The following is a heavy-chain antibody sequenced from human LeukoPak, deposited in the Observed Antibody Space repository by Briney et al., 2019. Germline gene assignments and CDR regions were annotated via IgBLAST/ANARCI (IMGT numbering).Heavy chain of an antibody. J-gene: IGHJ4*02. CDR2: IYPGDFDT. V-gene: IGHV5-51*01. Sequence: GESLKISCKASGYSFTSYWIGWVRQMPGKGLEWMGSIYPGDFDTRYSPSFQGQVTISADTSISTAYLQWSSLKASDTAIYYCARNKDFDYWGQGTLVTVSS. CDR1: GYSFTSYW. CDR3: ARNKDFDY.